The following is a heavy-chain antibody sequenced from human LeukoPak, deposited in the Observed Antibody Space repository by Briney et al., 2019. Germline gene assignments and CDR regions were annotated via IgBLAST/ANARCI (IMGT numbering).Heavy chain of an antibody. Sequence: TSETLSLTCAVYGGSFSGYSWTWIRQPPGKGLEWIGEMSHSGYPNYNPSLKSRVTISVDTSKNQFSLKLSSVTAADTAVYYCARGSRDGYGSDYWGQGTLVTVSS. V-gene: IGHV4-34*01. CDR1: GGSFSGYS. CDR2: MSHSGYP. J-gene: IGHJ4*02. CDR3: ARGSRDGYGSDY. D-gene: IGHD5-24*01.